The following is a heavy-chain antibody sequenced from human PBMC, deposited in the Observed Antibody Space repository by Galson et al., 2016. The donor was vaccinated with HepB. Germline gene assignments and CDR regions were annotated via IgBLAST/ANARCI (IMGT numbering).Heavy chain of an antibody. V-gene: IGHV3-23*01. CDR1: GFTVSSNY. CDR2: ISGSGGTT. J-gene: IGHJ4*02. D-gene: IGHD3-3*01. Sequence: SLRLSCAASGFTVSSNYMSWVRQAPGKGLEWVSVISGSGGTTFYAESVKGRFSISRDNSQNTLDLQMNSLRAEDTAVYYCVKIFDFLNGWIDQWGQGTLVTVSS. CDR3: VKIFDFLNGWIDQ.